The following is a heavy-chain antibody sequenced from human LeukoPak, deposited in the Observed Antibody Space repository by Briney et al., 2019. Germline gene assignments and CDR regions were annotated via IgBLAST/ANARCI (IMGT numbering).Heavy chain of an antibody. CDR1: GFTFSSYS. D-gene: IGHD3-9*01. V-gene: IGHV3-21*01. CDR2: ISSSSSYT. Sequence: PGGSLRLSCAASGFTFSSYSMNWVRQAPGKGLEWVSSISSSSSYTYYADSVKGRFTISRDNAKNSLYLQMNGLRAEDTAVYYCARDWVDILTGYYYYGMDVWGKGTTVTVSS. J-gene: IGHJ6*04. CDR3: ARDWVDILTGYYYYGMDV.